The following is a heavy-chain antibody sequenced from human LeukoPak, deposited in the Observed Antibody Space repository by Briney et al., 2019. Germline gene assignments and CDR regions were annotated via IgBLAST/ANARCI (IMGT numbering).Heavy chain of an antibody. CDR2: INPNSGGT. CDR3: AAEVDTAMASGMDV. D-gene: IGHD5-18*01. Sequence: ASVRVSCKASGYTFTGYYMHWVRQAPGQGLEWMGWINPNSGGTNYAQKFQGRVTMTRDTSISTAYMELSRLRSDDTAVYYCAAEVDTAMASGMDVWGQGTTVTVSS. CDR1: GYTFTGYY. V-gene: IGHV1-2*02. J-gene: IGHJ6*02.